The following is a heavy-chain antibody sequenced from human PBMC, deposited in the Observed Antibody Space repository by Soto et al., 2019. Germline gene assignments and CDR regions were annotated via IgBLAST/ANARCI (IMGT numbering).Heavy chain of an antibody. J-gene: IGHJ6*02. V-gene: IGHV3-21*01. CDR2: ISSSSSYI. CDR3: ARELYYYGSGSYWPRYYYYYGMDV. CDR1: GFTFSSYS. D-gene: IGHD3-10*01. Sequence: GGSLRLSCAASGFTFSSYSMNWVRQAPGKGLEWVSSISSSSSYIYYADSVKGRFTISRDNAKNSLYLQMNSLRAEDTAVYYCARELYYYGSGSYWPRYYYYYGMDVWGQGTTVTVPS.